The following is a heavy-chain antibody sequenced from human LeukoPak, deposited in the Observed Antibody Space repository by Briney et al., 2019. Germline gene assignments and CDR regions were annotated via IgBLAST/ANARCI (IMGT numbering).Heavy chain of an antibody. J-gene: IGHJ5*02. V-gene: IGHV4-39*07. CDR1: GGSISISGYY. D-gene: IGHD1-1*01. Sequence: PSETLSLTCTVSGGSISISGYYWAWIRQPPGKGPECYNPSLKSRVTISVDTSKNQFSLKLTSLTAADTALYFCARDSMRIQTETTPWGQGTLVTVSS. CDR3: ARDSMRIQTETTP.